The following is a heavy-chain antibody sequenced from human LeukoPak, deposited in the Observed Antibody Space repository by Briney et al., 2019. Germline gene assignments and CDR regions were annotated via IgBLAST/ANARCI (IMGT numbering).Heavy chain of an antibody. CDR1: GYTFTGYY. Sequence: ASVKVSCKASGYTFTGYYMHWVRQAPGQGLEWMGWINPNSGGTNYAQKFQGWVTMTRDTSISTAYMELSRLRSDDTAAYYCARVGRSGSYYRYFDYWGQGTLVTVSS. CDR3: ARVGRSGSYYRYFDY. CDR2: INPNSGGT. J-gene: IGHJ4*02. V-gene: IGHV1-2*04. D-gene: IGHD3-10*01.